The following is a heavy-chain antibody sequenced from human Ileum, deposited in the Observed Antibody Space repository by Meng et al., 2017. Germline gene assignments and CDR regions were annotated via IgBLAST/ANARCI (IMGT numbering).Heavy chain of an antibody. D-gene: IGHD6-13*01. Sequence: QLRESGPGLVRPSETLSLTCTVSGGSVSSDTYFWSWIRQPPGKGLEWVGRVTSTAEGGSTDYAAPVKGRFVISRDDSKTTLYLQMNSLKTDDTAVYHCVTVRDRNTWSFNYWGQGTLVTASS. CDR3: VTVRDRNTWSFNY. CDR2: VTSTAEGGST. CDR1: GGSVSSDTYF. V-gene: IGHV3-15*01. J-gene: IGHJ4*02.